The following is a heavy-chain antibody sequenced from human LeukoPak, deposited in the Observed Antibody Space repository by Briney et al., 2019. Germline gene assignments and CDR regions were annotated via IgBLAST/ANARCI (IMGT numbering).Heavy chain of an antibody. CDR2: IFHSGST. D-gene: IGHD1-26*01. CDR1: GGSISSSNW. CDR3: ARAVGELLSGCDY. Sequence: PSGTLSLTCAVSGGSISSSNWWSWVRQPPGKGLEWIGEIFHSGSTNYNPSLKSRVTISVDKSKNQFSLKLSSVTAADTAVYYCARAVGELLSGCDYWGQGTLVTVSS. J-gene: IGHJ4*02. V-gene: IGHV4-4*02.